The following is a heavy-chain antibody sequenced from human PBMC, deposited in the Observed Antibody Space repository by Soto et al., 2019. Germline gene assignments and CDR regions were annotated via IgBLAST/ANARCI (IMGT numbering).Heavy chain of an antibody. D-gene: IGHD1-1*01. CDR1: VYTFTIYD. V-gene: IGHV1-18*01. J-gene: IGHJ6*02. CDR2: ISPYNGTT. Sequence: ASVTVSCTSSVYTFTIYDINCVRPAPGQGLEWMGWISPYNGTTKYAEKFQGEMTMTTDTATSTAYMDLRSLRSDDTAVYYCARDGERDTGLNFYYYLHGMDAWGQGTRVTVSS. CDR3: ARDGERDTGLNFYYYLHGMDA.